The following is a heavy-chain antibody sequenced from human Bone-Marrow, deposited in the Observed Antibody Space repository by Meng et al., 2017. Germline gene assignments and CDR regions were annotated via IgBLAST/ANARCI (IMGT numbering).Heavy chain of an antibody. D-gene: IGHD6-13*01. V-gene: IGHV3-11*01. Sequence: GGSLRLSCAASGFTFSDYYMSWIRQAPGKGLEWVSYISSSGSTIYYADSVKGRFTISRDNAKNSLYLQMNSLRAEDTDVYYCARGRPTGYSSSWYLFDYWGQGTPVTVSS. CDR3: ARGRPTGYSSSWYLFDY. J-gene: IGHJ4*01. CDR1: GFTFSDYY. CDR2: ISSSGSTI.